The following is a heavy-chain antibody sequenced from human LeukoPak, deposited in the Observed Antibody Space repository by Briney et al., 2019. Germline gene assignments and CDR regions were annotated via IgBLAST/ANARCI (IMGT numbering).Heavy chain of an antibody. V-gene: IGHV3-66*01. CDR3: AREETLDDAFDI. D-gene: IGHD3-16*01. CDR1: GFTVSSNY. Sequence: TGGSLRLSCAASGFTVSSNYMSWVRQAPGKGLEWVSVIYSGGSTYYADSVKGRFTISRDNSKNTLYLQMNSLRAEDTAVYYCAREETLDDAFDIWGQGTMVTVSS. J-gene: IGHJ3*02. CDR2: IYSGGST.